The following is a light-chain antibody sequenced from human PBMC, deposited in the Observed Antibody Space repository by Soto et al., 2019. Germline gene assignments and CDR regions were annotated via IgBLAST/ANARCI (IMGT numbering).Light chain of an antibody. CDR2: KAS. CDR3: QQYNSYPWT. CDR1: QSISSW. Sequence: DIQMTQSPSTLSASVSDRVTITCRASQSISSWLAWYQQKPGKAPKLLIYKASSLESGVPSRFSGSGSGTEFTLTISSLQPDDFAPYYCQQYNSYPWTFGQGTKVEIK. J-gene: IGKJ1*01. V-gene: IGKV1-5*03.